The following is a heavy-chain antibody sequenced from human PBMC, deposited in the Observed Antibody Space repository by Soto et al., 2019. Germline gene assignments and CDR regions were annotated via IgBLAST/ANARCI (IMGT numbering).Heavy chain of an antibody. J-gene: IGHJ3*02. Sequence: PGGSLRLSCAASGFTVSSKYMSWVRQAPGKGLEWVSLIQSAGTTYYADSVKGRFTISRESAENTLHLQMNSLRAEDTAVYYCARGAYYDILTGYYKALAFDIWGQGTMVTVSS. CDR3: ARGAYYDILTGYYKALAFDI. V-gene: IGHV3-66*01. CDR1: GFTVSSKY. CDR2: IQSAGTT. D-gene: IGHD3-9*01.